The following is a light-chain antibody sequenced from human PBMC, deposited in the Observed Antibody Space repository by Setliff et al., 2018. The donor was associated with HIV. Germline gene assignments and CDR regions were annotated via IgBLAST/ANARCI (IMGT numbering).Light chain of an antibody. J-gene: IGLJ1*01. CDR1: SSDVGGYNY. CDR2: DVT. CDR3: CSYAGTYTFEV. Sequence: SVLTQPRSVSGSPGQSVTISCTGTSSDVGGYNYVSWYQQHPGKAPKLVIFDVTERPSGVPDRFSGSKSGNTASLTISGLQAEDEADYYCCSYAGTYTFEVFGTGTKVTVL. V-gene: IGLV2-11*01.